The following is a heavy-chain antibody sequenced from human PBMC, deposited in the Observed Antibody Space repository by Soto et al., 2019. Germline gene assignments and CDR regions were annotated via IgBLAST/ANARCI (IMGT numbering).Heavy chain of an antibody. Sequence: QVQLRESGPGLVKPSQTLSLTCTVSGGSINSGGYYWNWIRQHPGKGLEWIGYMYYSGSTYYNPFLTRRVIRSADTSQNHFSLKLSSVTAADPAVYFCARGYRQSGYSSSWVFDYWGQGTLVNVSS. D-gene: IGHD6-13*01. CDR1: GGSINSGGYY. V-gene: IGHV4-31*03. CDR2: MYYSGST. CDR3: ARGYRQSGYSSSWVFDY. J-gene: IGHJ4*02.